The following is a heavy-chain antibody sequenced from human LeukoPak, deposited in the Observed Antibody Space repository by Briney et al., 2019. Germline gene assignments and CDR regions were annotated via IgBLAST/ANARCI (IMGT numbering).Heavy chain of an antibody. CDR3: ARDTDSYYYGSGSQNDY. CDR2: IDPSDSYT. J-gene: IGHJ4*02. D-gene: IGHD3-10*01. CDR1: GYSFTSYW. V-gene: IGHV5-10-1*01. Sequence: GESLKISCKGSGYSFTSYWISWVRQMPGKGLEWMGRIDPSDSYTNYSPSFQGHVTISADESISTAYLQWSSLKASDTAMYYCARDTDSYYYGSGSQNDYWGQGTLITVSS.